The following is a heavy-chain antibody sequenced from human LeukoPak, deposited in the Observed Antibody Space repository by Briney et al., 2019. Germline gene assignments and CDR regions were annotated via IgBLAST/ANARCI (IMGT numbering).Heavy chain of an antibody. J-gene: IGHJ1*01. Sequence: SKTLSRTCTVSGGSISSSSYYWGWIRQPPGKGLEWIGSIYYSGSTYYNPSLKSRVTISVDTSKNQFSLKLSSVTAADTAVYYCARPRSLYYGSGFQSYFQHWGQGTLVTVSS. CDR3: ARPRSLYYGSGFQSYFQH. V-gene: IGHV4-39*01. CDR2: IYYSGST. CDR1: GGSISSSSYY. D-gene: IGHD3-10*01.